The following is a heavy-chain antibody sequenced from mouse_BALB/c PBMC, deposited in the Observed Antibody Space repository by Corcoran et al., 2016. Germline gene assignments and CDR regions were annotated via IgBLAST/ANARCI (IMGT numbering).Heavy chain of an antibody. D-gene: IGHD2-1*01. V-gene: IGHV14-1*02. J-gene: IGHJ3*01. CDR1: GFNIKDYY. Sequence: EVQLQQSGAELVRPGALVKLSCKASGFNIKDYYMHWVKQRPEQGLEWIGWIDPENGNTIYDPKFQGKASITADTSSNTAYLQLSSLTSEDTAVYYCALYGSGCAYWGQGTLVTVSA. CDR3: ALYGSGCAY. CDR2: IDPENGNT.